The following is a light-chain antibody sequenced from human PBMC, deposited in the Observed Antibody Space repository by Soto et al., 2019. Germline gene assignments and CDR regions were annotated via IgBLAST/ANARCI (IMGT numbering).Light chain of an antibody. V-gene: IGKV1-39*01. CDR2: DAS. J-gene: IGKJ1*01. CDR3: QQSYSILWT. Sequence: DIQMTQSPSSLSASVGDRVTITCRASQSTSTYLNWYQQKPGKAPKVLIYDASSLQSGVPSRFSGSGSGTDFTLTISSLQPEDFATYYCQQSYSILWTFGQGTKVDIK. CDR1: QSTSTY.